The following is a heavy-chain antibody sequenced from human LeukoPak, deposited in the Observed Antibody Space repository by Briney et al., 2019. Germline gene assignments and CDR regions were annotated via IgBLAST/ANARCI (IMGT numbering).Heavy chain of an antibody. CDR3: ARDLTPSDSSGEDY. J-gene: IGHJ4*02. CDR1: GYTFTSYY. CDR2: IKPSGGNT. V-gene: IGHV1-46*01. Sequence: ASVKVSCKASGYTFTSYYMHWVRQAPGQGREWMGIIKPSGGNTSHAKKFQGRGTMSRDTSTRTAYMGLSSLRTTDTAVYYCARDLTPSDSSGEDYWGQGTLVTVSS. D-gene: IGHD3-22*01.